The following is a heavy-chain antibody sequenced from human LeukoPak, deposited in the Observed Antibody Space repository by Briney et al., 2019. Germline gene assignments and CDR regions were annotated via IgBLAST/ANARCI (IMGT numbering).Heavy chain of an antibody. CDR3: AKDRPNYYGSNGHYYKLNGDC. D-gene: IGHD3-22*01. CDR2: ITSSGAAT. Sequence: GGSLRLSCAASGFTFSSYAMSWVRQAPGKGLEWVSSITSSGAATYYADSVKGRFTISRDNSDNTLYLQMNSLRAEDTAVYYCAKDRPNYYGSNGHYYKLNGDCWGQGTLVTVSS. CDR1: GFTFSSYA. J-gene: IGHJ4*02. V-gene: IGHV3-23*01.